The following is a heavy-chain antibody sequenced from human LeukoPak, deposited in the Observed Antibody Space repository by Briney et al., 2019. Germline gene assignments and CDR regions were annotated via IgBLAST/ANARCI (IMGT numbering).Heavy chain of an antibody. CDR1: GGSISSSSYF. J-gene: IGHJ4*02. D-gene: IGHD4-17*01. CDR3: ARQMNTVTADY. V-gene: IGHV4-39*01. CDR2: IFYSGST. Sequence: SETLSLACTVSGGSISSSSYFWGWIRQPPGKGLEWIGSIFYSGSTYYNPSLNSRVTISIDTSKNQFSLRLSSVTAADTAVYYCARQMNTVTADYWGQGTLVTVSS.